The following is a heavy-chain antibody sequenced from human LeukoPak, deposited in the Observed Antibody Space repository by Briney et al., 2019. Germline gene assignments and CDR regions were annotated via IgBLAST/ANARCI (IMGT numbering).Heavy chain of an antibody. CDR1: GGSISSYF. V-gene: IGHV4-59*01. J-gene: IGHJ6*02. D-gene: IGHD2-15*01. CDR2: TYYGGST. Sequence: SETLSLTCTVSGGSISSYFWTWIRQPPGKGLEWIGNTYYGGSTNYNPSLKSRVSISADTSKNQISLKLSSVNSADTAVYYCARGGGSCYFYSYYGMDVWGQGTTVTVSS. CDR3: ARGGGSCYFYSYYGMDV.